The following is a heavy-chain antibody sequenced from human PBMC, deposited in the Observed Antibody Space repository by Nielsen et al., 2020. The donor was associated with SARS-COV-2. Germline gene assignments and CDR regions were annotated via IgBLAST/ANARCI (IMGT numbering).Heavy chain of an antibody. V-gene: IGHV3-53*01. D-gene: IGHD2-15*01. CDR1: GFTVSSNY. CDR3: ARGSAPRYFQH. CDR2: IYSGGST. J-gene: IGHJ1*01. Sequence: GGSLRLSCAASGFTVSSNYMNWVRQAPGKGLEWVSVIYSGGSTYYADSVKGRFTISRDNSKNTLYLQMNSLRAEDTAVYYCARGSAPRYFQHWGQGTLVTVSS.